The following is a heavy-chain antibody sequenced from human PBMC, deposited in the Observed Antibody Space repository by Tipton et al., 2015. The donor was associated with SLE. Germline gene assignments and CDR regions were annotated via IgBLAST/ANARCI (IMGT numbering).Heavy chain of an antibody. V-gene: IGHV4-34*01. Sequence: LRLSCAVYGGSFSGYYWSWIRQPPGKGLEWIGEINHSGSTNYNPSLKSRVTISVDTSKNQFSLKLSSVTAADTAVYYCARDGVPAADVLCYFDDDMDVWGKGTAVTVSS. D-gene: IGHD2-2*01. J-gene: IGHJ6*03. CDR1: GGSFSGYY. CDR3: ARDGVPAADVLCYFDDDMDV. CDR2: INHSGST.